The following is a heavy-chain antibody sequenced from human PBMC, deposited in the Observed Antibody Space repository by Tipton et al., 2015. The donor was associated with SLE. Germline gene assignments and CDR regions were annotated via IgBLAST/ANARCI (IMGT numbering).Heavy chain of an antibody. J-gene: IGHJ4*02. V-gene: IGHV4-34*01. CDR3: ARAGIVGALGY. CDR1: GGSYSGYY. D-gene: IGHD1-26*01. CDR2: INHSGST. Sequence: TLSLTCAVYGGSYSGYYWSWIRQPPGKGLEWIGEINHSGSTNYNPSLKSRVTISVDTSKNQFSLKLSSVTAADTAVYYCARAGIVGALGYWGQGTLVTVSS.